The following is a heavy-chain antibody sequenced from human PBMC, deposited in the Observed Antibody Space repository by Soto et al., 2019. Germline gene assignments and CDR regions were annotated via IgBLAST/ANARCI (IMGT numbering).Heavy chain of an antibody. CDR2: ISGSGGST. CDR1: GFTFSSYA. J-gene: IGHJ3*02. D-gene: IGHD6-13*01. CDR3: ATFGAAAGNDAFYI. V-gene: IGHV3-23*01. Sequence: GGSLRLSCAAAGFTFSSYAMSCVRQAPGKGLEWVSAISGSGGSTYYADSVKGRFTISRDNSNNTLYLQINSLRAEDTAVHYCATFGAAAGNDAFYIRGQGTMGTV.